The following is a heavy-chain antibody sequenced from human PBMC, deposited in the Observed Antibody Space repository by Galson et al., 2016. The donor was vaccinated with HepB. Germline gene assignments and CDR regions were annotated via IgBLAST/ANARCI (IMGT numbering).Heavy chain of an antibody. CDR1: GGSISSKC. J-gene: IGHJ4*02. Sequence: ETLSLTCTISGGSISSKCWNWIRQPPGKGLEWIGYICYGGTTNYNPSLKSRVTLSLDTSKKQLYLTLPSVRATETAVYYCGGGRGVIDYWGQGTVVIVSS. D-gene: IGHD3-10*01. CDR2: ICYGGTT. V-gene: IGHV4-59*08. CDR3: GGGRGVIDY.